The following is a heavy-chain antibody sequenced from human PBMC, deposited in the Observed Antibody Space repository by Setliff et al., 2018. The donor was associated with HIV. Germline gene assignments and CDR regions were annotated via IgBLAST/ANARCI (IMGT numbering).Heavy chain of an antibody. Sequence: PGGSLRLSCAASGFSFSTYGMHWVRQAPGKGLEWVAVIWHDGSNENYADSVKGRFTISRDNSKNTLYLQMSSLRVDDTAVYYCVKEAYSKTWNYYYYYIDVWGKGTTVTVSS. CDR1: GFSFSTYG. V-gene: IGHV3-30*02. CDR2: IWHDGSNE. CDR3: VKEAYSKTWNYYYYYIDV. J-gene: IGHJ6*03. D-gene: IGHD3-16*01.